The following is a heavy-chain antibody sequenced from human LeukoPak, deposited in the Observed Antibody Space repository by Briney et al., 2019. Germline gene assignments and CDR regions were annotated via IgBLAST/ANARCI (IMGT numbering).Heavy chain of an antibody. Sequence: PGGSLRLSCAASGFTFSYYYMSWVRQAPGKGLEWLSYISTSGNTIYYADSVKGRFTISRDNAKNSLYLQMNSLRVEDTAVYYCARETDWGKYYGKHWFDPWGQGTLVTVSS. J-gene: IGHJ5*02. CDR1: GFTFSYYY. CDR2: ISTSGNTI. CDR3: ARETDWGKYYGKHWFDP. D-gene: IGHD2/OR15-2a*01. V-gene: IGHV3-11*04.